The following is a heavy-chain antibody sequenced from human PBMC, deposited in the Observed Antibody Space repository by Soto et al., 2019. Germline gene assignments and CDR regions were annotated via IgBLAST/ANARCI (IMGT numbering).Heavy chain of an antibody. CDR2: ISGSGGST. D-gene: IGHD6-13*01. CDR1: GFTFSSYA. J-gene: IGHJ4*02. CDR3: ANGARTGSWYNPALDY. V-gene: IGHV3-23*01. Sequence: EVQLLESGGGLVQPGGSLRLSCAASGFTFSSYAMSWVRQAPGKGLEWVSAISGSGGSTYYADSVKGRFTISRDNSKNTLYLQMNSLRAEDTAVYYCANGARTGSWYNPALDYWGQGTLVTVSS.